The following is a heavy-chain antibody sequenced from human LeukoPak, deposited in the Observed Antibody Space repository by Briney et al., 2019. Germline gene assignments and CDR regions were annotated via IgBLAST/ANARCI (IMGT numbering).Heavy chain of an antibody. CDR1: GFTFSSYE. D-gene: IGHD6-19*01. V-gene: IGHV3-48*03. CDR2: ISSSGSTI. CDR3: AKDQGSSGWTGYFFDY. J-gene: IGHJ4*02. Sequence: GGSLRLSCAASGFTFSSYEMNWVRQAPGKGLEWVSYISSSGSTIYYADSVKGRFTISRDNAKNTLYLQMNSLRAEDTAVYYCAKDQGSSGWTGYFFDYWGQGTLVTVSS.